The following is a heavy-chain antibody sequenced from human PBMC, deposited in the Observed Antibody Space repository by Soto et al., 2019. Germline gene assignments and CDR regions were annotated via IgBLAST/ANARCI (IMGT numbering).Heavy chain of an antibody. V-gene: IGHV3-23*01. J-gene: IGHJ4*02. CDR1: GFTFSSYV. Sequence: GGSLRLSCAASGFTFSSYVMSWVRQAPGKGLEWVSVVSYSGGRTDYTDSVKGRFTISRDHSKNRLYLQINSLRAEDTAVYYCAKRDLGGLHYFDYWGQGTLVTVSS. D-gene: IGHD3-16*01. CDR3: AKRDLGGLHYFDY. CDR2: VSYSGGRT.